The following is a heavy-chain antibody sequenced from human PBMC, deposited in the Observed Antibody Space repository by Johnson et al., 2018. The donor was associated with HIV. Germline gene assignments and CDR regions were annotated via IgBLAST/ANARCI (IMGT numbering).Heavy chain of an antibody. V-gene: IGHV3-33*01. CDR1: GFTFSSYG. D-gene: IGHD3-10*01. Sequence: QEQLVESGGGVVQPGRSLRLSCAASGFTFSSYGMHWVRQAPGKGLEWVAVIWYDGSNKYYADSVKGRFTISRDNSKNTLYLQMNSLRAEDTALNYCTTGISWFGAITFDIWGQGTMVTVSS. CDR2: IWYDGSNK. CDR3: TTGISWFGAITFDI. J-gene: IGHJ3*02.